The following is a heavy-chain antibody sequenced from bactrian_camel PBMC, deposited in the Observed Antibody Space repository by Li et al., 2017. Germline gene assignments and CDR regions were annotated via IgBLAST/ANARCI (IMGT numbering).Heavy chain of an antibody. CDR1: GYTYSSYC. V-gene: IGHV3S55*01. J-gene: IGHJ4*01. Sequence: HVQLVESGGGSVQAGGSLKLSCAVSGYTYSSYCMAWFRQAPGMEREGVAAVGSIGGTVYADSVKGRFTISKDNAKNTLYLQMNNLKPEDTGMYYCAAVLHLVACGHASNYAVFRWRGQGTQVTVS. D-gene: IGHD5*01. CDR2: VGSIGGT.